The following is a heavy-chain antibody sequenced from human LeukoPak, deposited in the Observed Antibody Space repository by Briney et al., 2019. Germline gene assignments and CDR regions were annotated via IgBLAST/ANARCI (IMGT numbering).Heavy chain of an antibody. CDR2: ISSSGTTV. V-gene: IGHV3-11*01. CDR3: AREGVVIVPAAMDDAFDI. CDR1: GFTFSDSY. D-gene: IGHD2-2*01. J-gene: IGHJ3*02. Sequence: GGSLRLSCAASGFTFSDSYMSWIRQAPGKGLEWVSYISSSGTTVYYADSVKGRFTISRDNAENSLYLQMNSLRAEDTAVYYCAREGVVIVPAAMDDAFDIWGQGTLVTVSS.